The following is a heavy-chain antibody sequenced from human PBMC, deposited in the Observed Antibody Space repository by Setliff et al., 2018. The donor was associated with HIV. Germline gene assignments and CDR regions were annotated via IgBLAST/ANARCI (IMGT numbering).Heavy chain of an antibody. J-gene: IGHJ2*01. CDR3: AREPIAVSGGPSWYFDL. D-gene: IGHD6-19*01. Sequence: GASVKVSCKASGYTFTTYGFNWVRQAPGQGLEWMGWISASSDNTNYAQKFQGRVTLTTDTSTNTVYMELSSLRSDDTAVYYCAREPIAVSGGPSWYFDLWGRGTLVTVSS. CDR2: ISASSDNT. CDR1: GYTFTTYG. V-gene: IGHV1-18*01.